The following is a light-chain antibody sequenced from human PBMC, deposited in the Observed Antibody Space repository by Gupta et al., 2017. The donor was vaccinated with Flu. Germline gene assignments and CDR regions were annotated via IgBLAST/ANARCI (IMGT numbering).Light chain of an antibody. CDR3: GAYTTGSAILVL. CDR1: SSDIGGDDY. J-gene: IGLJ3*02. Sequence: ISCASTSSDIGGDDYVSCYHQPPGKAPHLLIYYVTNRLRGGSHRLSVAKSGNTAALTISGLPAGDEADYYYGAYTTGSAILVLFGGGTKLT. CDR2: YVT. V-gene: IGLV2-14*03.